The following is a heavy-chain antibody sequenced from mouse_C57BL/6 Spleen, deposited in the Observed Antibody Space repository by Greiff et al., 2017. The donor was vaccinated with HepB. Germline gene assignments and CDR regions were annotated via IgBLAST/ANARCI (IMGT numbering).Heavy chain of an antibody. Sequence: VQLQQSGAELVKPGASVKISCKASGYAFSSYWMNWVKQRPGKGLEWIGQIYPGDGDTNYNGKFKGKATLTADKSSSTAYMQLSSLTSEDSAVYFCARSGGLRRYGFAYWGQGTLVTVSA. J-gene: IGHJ3*01. CDR3: ARSGGLRRYGFAY. CDR2: IYPGDGDT. D-gene: IGHD2-4*01. CDR1: GYAFSSYW. V-gene: IGHV1-80*01.